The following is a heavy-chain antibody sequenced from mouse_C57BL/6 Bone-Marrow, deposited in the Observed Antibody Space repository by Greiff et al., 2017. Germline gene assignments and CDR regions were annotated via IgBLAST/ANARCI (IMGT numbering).Heavy chain of an antibody. CDR3: ARGETAQAKALFAY. V-gene: IGHV1-59*01. D-gene: IGHD3-2*02. J-gene: IGHJ3*01. CDR2: IYPSDSYT. Sequence: QVQLQQPGAELVRPGTSVKLSCKASGYTFTSYWMRWVKQRPGQGLEWIGVIYPSDSYTNYNQKFKGKATLTVDTSSSTAYMQLSSLTSEDSAVYNCARGETAQAKALFAYWGQGTLVTVSA. CDR1: GYTFTSYW.